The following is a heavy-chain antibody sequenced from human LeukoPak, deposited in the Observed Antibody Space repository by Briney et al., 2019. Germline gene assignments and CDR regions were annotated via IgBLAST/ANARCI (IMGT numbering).Heavy chain of an antibody. V-gene: IGHV4-31*03. Sequence: SQTLSLTCTVSGGSISSGGYYWSWISQHPGKSLEWIGYIYYSGSTYYNPSLKSRVTISVDTSKNQFSLKLSSVTAADTAVYYCARASPTSIAVYYWGQGTLVTVSS. D-gene: IGHD6-19*01. CDR3: ARASPTSIAVYY. CDR1: GGSISSGGYY. CDR2: IYYSGST. J-gene: IGHJ4*02.